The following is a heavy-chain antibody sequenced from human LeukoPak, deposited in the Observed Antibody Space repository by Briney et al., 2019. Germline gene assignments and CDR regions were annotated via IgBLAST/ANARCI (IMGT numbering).Heavy chain of an antibody. D-gene: IGHD3-22*01. Sequence: SVKVSCKASGGTFSSYAISWVRQAPGQGLEWMGGIIPIFGTANYAQKFQGRVTITADESTSTAYMELSSLRSEDTAVYYCARARSPSYYDSSGFPFQHWGQGTLVTVSS. CDR2: IIPIFGTA. J-gene: IGHJ1*01. V-gene: IGHV1-69*13. CDR1: GGTFSSYA. CDR3: ARARSPSYYDSSGFPFQH.